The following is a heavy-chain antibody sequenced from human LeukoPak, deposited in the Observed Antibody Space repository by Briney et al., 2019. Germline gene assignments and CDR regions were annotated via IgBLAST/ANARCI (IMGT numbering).Heavy chain of an antibody. V-gene: IGHV4-34*01. J-gene: IGHJ2*01. CDR2: INHSGST. CDR3: ARGMTHGYFDL. Sequence: SETLSLTCAVYGGSFSGYYWSWLRQPPGKGLEWIGEINHSGSTNYNPSLKSRVTISVDTSKNQFSLKLSSVTAADTAVYYCARGMTHGYFDLWGRGTLVTVSS. CDR1: GGSFSGYY.